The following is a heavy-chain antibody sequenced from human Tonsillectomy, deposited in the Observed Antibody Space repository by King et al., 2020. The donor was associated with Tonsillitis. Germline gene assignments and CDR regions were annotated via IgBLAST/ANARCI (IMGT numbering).Heavy chain of an antibody. Sequence: QVQLVESGAEVKKPGASVKVSCKASGYTFTGYYMHWVRQAPGQGLEWMGWINPNSGGTNYARKFQGRVTMTTDTSISTAYMELSRLRSDDTAVYYCARELLGSGSDSLASYYYYYGMDVWGQGTTVTVSS. J-gene: IGHJ6*02. CDR1: GYTFTGYY. CDR3: ARELLGSGSDSLASYYYYYGMDV. D-gene: IGHD5-12*01. CDR2: INPNSGGT. V-gene: IGHV1-2*02.